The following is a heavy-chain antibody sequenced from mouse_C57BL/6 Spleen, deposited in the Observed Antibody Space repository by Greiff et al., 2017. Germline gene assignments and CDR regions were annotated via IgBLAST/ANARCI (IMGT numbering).Heavy chain of an antibody. CDR1: GYTFTSYW. V-gene: IGHV1-55*01. D-gene: IGHD1-1*01. CDR3: ARKDYGNGYFDV. J-gene: IGHJ1*03. Sequence: QVQLQQPGAELVKPGASVKMSCKASGYTFTSYWITWVKQRPGQGLEWIGDISPGSGSTNYNEKFKSKATLTVDTSSSTAYMQLSSLTSEDSAVYYCARKDYGNGYFDVWGTGTTVTVSS. CDR2: ISPGSGST.